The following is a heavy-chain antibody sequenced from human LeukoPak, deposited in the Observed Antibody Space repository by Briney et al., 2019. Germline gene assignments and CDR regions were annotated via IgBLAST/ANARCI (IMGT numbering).Heavy chain of an antibody. Sequence: SEALSLTCTVSGGSSSSSYWSWIRQPPGKGLEWIGYISYSESTKYNPSLKSRVTISVDTSQNQFSLKLTSVTAADTAVYHCARAPWRTFFDYWGQGNLVTVSS. D-gene: IGHD5-12*01. CDR1: GGSSSSSY. J-gene: IGHJ4*02. CDR2: ISYSEST. V-gene: IGHV4-59*01. CDR3: ARAPWRTFFDY.